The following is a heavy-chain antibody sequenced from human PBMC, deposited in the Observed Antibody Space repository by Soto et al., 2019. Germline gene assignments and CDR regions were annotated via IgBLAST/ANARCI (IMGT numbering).Heavy chain of an antibody. Sequence: QVQLMQSGPEVRQPGASVKVSCKASGYTLTRYGLTWVRQAPGHGLEWMGWISSHSANTNYAQNLQGRVTISIDTSTTTAYMELRSLRSDDTAIYYCASGREGVSGSYFDYWGQGTLVTVSS. V-gene: IGHV1-18*01. J-gene: IGHJ4*02. CDR3: ASGREGVSGSYFDY. CDR1: GYTLTRYG. CDR2: ISSHSANT. D-gene: IGHD3-10*01.